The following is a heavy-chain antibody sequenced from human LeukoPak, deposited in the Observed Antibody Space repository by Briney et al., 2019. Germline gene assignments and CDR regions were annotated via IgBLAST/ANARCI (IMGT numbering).Heavy chain of an antibody. CDR3: ARQGGSYLDY. CDR2: INHSGST. Sequence: SETLSLTYAVYGGSFSGYYWSWIRQPPGKGLEWIGEINHSGSTNYNPSLKSRVTISVDTSKNQFSLKLSSVTAADTAVYYCARQGGSYLDYWGQGTLVTVSS. V-gene: IGHV4-34*01. D-gene: IGHD1-26*01. CDR1: GGSFSGYY. J-gene: IGHJ4*02.